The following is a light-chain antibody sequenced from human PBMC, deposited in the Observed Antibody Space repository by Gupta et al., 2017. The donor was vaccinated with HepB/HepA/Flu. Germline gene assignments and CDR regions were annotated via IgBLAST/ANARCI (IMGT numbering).Light chain of an antibody. Sequence: SYVMTQPPSLSVAPGQTARLTCGGNHIGSKSVHWYQQKPGQAPLLVVYDDNDRPSGIPERFSGFNSGNMATLTISGVEVGDEADYYCQVWHSSSEQVVFGGGTKLTVL. V-gene: IGLV3-21*02. CDR1: HIGSKS. CDR2: DDN. J-gene: IGLJ2*01. CDR3: QVWHSSSEQVV.